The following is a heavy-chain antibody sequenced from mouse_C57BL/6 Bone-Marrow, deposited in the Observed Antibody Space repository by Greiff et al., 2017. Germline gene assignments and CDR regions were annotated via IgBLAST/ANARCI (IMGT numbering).Heavy chain of an antibody. D-gene: IGHD1-1*01. Sequence: EVKLMESGGDLVKPGGSLKLSCAASGFTFSSYGMSWVRQTPDKRLEWVATISSGGSYTYYPDSVKGRFTISRDNAKNTLYLQMSSLKSEDTAMYYCARQYYYGSSLYYFDYWGQGTTLTVSS. CDR2: ISSGGSYT. CDR3: ARQYYYGSSLYYFDY. CDR1: GFTFSSYG. J-gene: IGHJ2*01. V-gene: IGHV5-6*01.